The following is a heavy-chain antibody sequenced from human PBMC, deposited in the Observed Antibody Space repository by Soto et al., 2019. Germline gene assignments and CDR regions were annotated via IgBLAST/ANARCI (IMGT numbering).Heavy chain of an antibody. CDR2: IYYSGST. V-gene: IGHV4-39*01. D-gene: IGHD2-2*01. CDR3: ARRRRWAGNCSSTSCPGAFDI. J-gene: IGHJ3*02. Sequence: QLQLQESGPGLVKPSETLSLTCTVSGGSISSSSYYWGWIRQPPGKGLEWIGSIYYSGSTYYNPSLKSRVTISVDTSKNQFSLKLSSVTAADTAVYYCARRRRWAGNCSSTSCPGAFDIWGQGTMVTVSS. CDR1: GGSISSSSYY.